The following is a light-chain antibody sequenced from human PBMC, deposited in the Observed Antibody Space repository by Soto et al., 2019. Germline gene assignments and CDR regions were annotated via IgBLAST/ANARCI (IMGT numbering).Light chain of an antibody. Sequence: DIQMTQSHSTLSASVGDRVTITCRASQNINTWLSWHQQKPGKAPKLLIYAASTLQSGVPLRFSGTGSGTEFTLTISSLQPDDFATYYCQQYHSYSTFGQGTKV. J-gene: IGKJ1*01. CDR1: QNINTW. CDR2: AAS. V-gene: IGKV1-5*03. CDR3: QQYHSYST.